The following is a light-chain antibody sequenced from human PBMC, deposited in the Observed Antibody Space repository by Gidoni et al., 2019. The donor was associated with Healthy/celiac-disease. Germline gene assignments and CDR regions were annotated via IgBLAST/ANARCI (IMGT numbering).Light chain of an antibody. CDR1: QSVSSY. Sequence: EIVLTHSPATLSLSPGERATLSCRASQSVSSYLAWYQQKPGQAPRILIYDASNRATGIPARFSGSGSGTDFTLTISSLEPEDFAVYYCQQRSHWPFTFGGWTKVEIK. V-gene: IGKV3-11*01. CDR3: QQRSHWPFT. CDR2: DAS. J-gene: IGKJ4*01.